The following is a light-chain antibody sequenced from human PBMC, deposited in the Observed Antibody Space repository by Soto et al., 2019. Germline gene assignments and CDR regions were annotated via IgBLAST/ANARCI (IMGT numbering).Light chain of an antibody. CDR1: QSVISNF. CDR3: QQYGIAPYT. J-gene: IGKJ2*01. CDR2: DAS. V-gene: IGKV3-20*01. Sequence: EMVLTQYPGTLSLSPGARATLSCRASQSVISNFLAWYQQKPGQAPRLLIYDASSRATGIPDRFSGSGSGTDFTLIISRLEPEDFAVYYCQQYGIAPYTFGHGTKLEIK.